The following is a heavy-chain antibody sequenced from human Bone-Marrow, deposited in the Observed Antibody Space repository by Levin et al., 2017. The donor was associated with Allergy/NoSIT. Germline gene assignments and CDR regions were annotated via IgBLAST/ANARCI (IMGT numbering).Heavy chain of an antibody. CDR1: GFTVSSNF. D-gene: IGHD4-23*01. V-gene: IGHV3-66*01. CDR3: AKTYGGGFDP. Sequence: PGGSLRLSCAASGFTVSSNFMSWVRQAPGKGLEWVSVIFSGGDTSYADSVKGRFTISRDNSKNTMDLQMNSLRAEDTAVYYCAKTYGGGFDPWGQGTLVTVSS. J-gene: IGHJ5*02. CDR2: IFSGGDT.